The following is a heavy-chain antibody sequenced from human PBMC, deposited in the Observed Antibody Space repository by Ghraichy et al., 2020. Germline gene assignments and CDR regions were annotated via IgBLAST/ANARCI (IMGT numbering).Heavy chain of an antibody. CDR1: GFTFSSYA. J-gene: IGHJ6*02. Sequence: GESLNISCAASGFTFSSYAMHWVRQAPGKGLEYVSAISSNGGSTYYANSVKGRFTISRDNSKNTLYLQMGSLRAEDMAVYYCAREEEEYSSPDVWGQGTTVTVSS. CDR3: AREEEEYSSPDV. D-gene: IGHD6-6*01. CDR2: ISSNGGST. V-gene: IGHV3-64*01.